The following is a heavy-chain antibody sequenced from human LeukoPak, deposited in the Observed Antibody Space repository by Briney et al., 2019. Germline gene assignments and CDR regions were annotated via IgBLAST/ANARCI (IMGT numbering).Heavy chain of an antibody. CDR3: ARDTPYYDSSGYPY. V-gene: IGHV1-69*05. Sequence: SVKVSCKASGGTFSSYAISWVRQAPGQGLEWMGRIIPIFGTANYAQKFQGRVTITTDESTSTAYMELSSLSSEDTAVYYCARDTPYYDSSGYPYWGQGTLVTVSS. CDR2: IIPIFGTA. J-gene: IGHJ4*02. CDR1: GGTFSSYA. D-gene: IGHD3-22*01.